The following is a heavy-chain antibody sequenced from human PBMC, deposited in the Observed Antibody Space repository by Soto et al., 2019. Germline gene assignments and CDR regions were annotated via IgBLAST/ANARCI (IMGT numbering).Heavy chain of an antibody. CDR1: GGTFSSYA. Sequence: QVQLVQSGAEVKKPGSSVKVSCKASGGTFSSYAISWVRQAPGQGLEWMGGIIPIFGTANYAQKFQGRVTITADESTSTAYMELSSLRSEETAVYYCAREGAYTAMVGNWFDPWGQGTLVTVSS. CDR2: IIPIFGTA. D-gene: IGHD5-18*01. CDR3: AREGAYTAMVGNWFDP. J-gene: IGHJ5*02. V-gene: IGHV1-69*12.